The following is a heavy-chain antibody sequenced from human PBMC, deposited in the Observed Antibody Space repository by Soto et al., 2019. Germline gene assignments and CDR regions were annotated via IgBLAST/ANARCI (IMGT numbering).Heavy chain of an antibody. CDR1: GFTFSSYS. CDR3: ARRPRAGGDYGDQYLRYYYYYYMDV. D-gene: IGHD4-17*01. Sequence: GGSLRLSCAASGFTFSSYSMNWVRQAPGKGLEWVSYISSSSSTIYYADSVKGRFTISRDNAKNSLYLQMNSLRAEDTAVYYCARRPRAGGDYGDQYLRYYYYYYMDVWGKGTTVTVSS. CDR2: ISSSSSTI. V-gene: IGHV3-48*01. J-gene: IGHJ6*03.